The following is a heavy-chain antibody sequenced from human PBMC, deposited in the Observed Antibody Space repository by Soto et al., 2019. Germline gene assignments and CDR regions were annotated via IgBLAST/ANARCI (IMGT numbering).Heavy chain of an antibody. CDR3: ASYQPYSTGYYYFDH. CDR1: GYNFTTYG. Sequence: QVQLVQSGAEVKKPGASVKVSCNTSGYNFTTYGVSWVRHAPGQGLEWMGWISGHNGHTNYAQTFQVRVTMTTDTSTTTAYMDLRSLRSDDTAAYYCASYQPYSTGYYYFDHWSQGTLAIVTS. V-gene: IGHV1-18*01. J-gene: IGHJ4*02. D-gene: IGHD6-19*01. CDR2: ISGHNGHT.